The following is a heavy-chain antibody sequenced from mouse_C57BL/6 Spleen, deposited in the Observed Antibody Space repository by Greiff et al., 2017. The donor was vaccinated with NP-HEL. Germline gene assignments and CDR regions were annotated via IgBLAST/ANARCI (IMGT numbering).Heavy chain of an antibody. CDR1: GYTFTSYW. CDR3: ARNYGSSYWYFDV. Sequence: QVQLQQSGAELVRPGSSVKLSCKASGYTFTSYWMDWVKQRPGQGLEWIGNIYPSDSETHYNQKFKDKATLTVDKSSSTAYMQLSSLTSEDSAVYYRARNYGSSYWYFDVWGTGTTVTVSS. D-gene: IGHD1-1*01. V-gene: IGHV1-61*01. CDR2: IYPSDSET. J-gene: IGHJ1*03.